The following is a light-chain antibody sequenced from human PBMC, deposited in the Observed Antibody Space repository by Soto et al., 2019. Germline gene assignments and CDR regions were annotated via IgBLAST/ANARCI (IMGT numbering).Light chain of an antibody. CDR2: EVN. CDR3: SSYTFSSTLVV. Sequence: QSVLTQPASVSGSPGQSITISCTGTSSDVGGYNFVSWYQQHPGKAPRLIIFEVNNRPSGVSDRFSGSKSGNTASLTISGFQAEDEADYYCSSYTFSSTLVVFGGGTKLTVL. CDR1: SSDVGGYNF. V-gene: IGLV2-14*01. J-gene: IGLJ3*02.